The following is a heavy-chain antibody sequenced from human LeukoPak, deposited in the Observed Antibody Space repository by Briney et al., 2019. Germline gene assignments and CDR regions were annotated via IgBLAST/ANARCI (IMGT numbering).Heavy chain of an antibody. Sequence: GGSLRLSCAASGLTVSSSYMSWVRQAPGKGLEWVSIIHSDGSTYYADSVKGRFAISRDTSKNTLYLQMNSLRGEDTAMYYCARDLDYYDSSGSHRRRNYFDYWGQGTLVTVSS. J-gene: IGHJ4*02. CDR2: IHSDGST. CDR3: ARDLDYYDSSGSHRRRNYFDY. V-gene: IGHV3-53*01. D-gene: IGHD3-22*01. CDR1: GLTVSSSY.